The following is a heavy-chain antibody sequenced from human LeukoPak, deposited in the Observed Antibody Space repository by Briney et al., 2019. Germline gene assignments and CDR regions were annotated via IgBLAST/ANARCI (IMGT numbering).Heavy chain of an antibody. CDR2: ISYDGSNK. J-gene: IGHJ4*02. Sequence: GRSLRLSCAASGFTFSSYAMHWVRQAPGKGLEWVAVISYDGSNKYYADSVKGRFTISRDNSKNTLYLQMNSLRAEDTAVYYCANNPLYDSSGPPIYYFDYWGQGTLVTVSS. CDR3: ANNPLYDSSGPPIYYFDY. D-gene: IGHD3-22*01. V-gene: IGHV3-30*01. CDR1: GFTFSSYA.